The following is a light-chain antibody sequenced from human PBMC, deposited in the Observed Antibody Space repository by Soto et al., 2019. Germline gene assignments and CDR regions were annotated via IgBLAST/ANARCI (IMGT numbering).Light chain of an antibody. V-gene: IGKV1-9*01. CDR1: QGISSY. Sequence: DIQMTQSPSSLSASVGDRVTITCRASQGISSYLAWYQQKPGKAPKLLIYAASTLQSEVPSRFSGSGSGTEFTLTISGLLPEDFATYHCQQLNTLPFTFGQGTRLEIK. CDR2: AAS. CDR3: QQLNTLPFT. J-gene: IGKJ5*01.